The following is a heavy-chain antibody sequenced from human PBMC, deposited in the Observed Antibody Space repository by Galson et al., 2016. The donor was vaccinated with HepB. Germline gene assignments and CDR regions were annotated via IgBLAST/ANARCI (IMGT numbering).Heavy chain of an antibody. Sequence: SVKVSCKASGGSFSSFLISWVRQAPGQGLEWMGGIIPTFPTTNYAQKFQGRVTITADESTTTAYMELSSLSSEDTAVYYCAAGIVVVPAAVLSWGQGTLVTVSS. CDR1: GGSFSSFL. J-gene: IGHJ5*02. D-gene: IGHD2-2*01. V-gene: IGHV1-69*13. CDR2: IIPTFPTT. CDR3: AAGIVVVPAAVLS.